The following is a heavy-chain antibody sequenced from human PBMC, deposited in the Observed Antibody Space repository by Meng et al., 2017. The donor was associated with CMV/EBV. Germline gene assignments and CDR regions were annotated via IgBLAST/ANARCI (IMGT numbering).Heavy chain of an antibody. CDR2: INGDGGST. V-gene: IGHV3-74*01. CDR1: GFTFSRYW. J-gene: IGHJ5*02. D-gene: IGHD1-26*01. Sequence: SCAASGFTFSRYWMHWVRRAPGKGLVWVSRINGDGGSTSYADSVKGRFTISRDNAKNTLYLQMNSLRAEDTAVYYCASGTLRLGFDPWGQGTLVTVSS. CDR3: ASGTLRLGFDP.